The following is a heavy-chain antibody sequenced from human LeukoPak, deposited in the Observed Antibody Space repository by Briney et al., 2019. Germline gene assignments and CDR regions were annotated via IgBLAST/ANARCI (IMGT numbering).Heavy chain of an antibody. J-gene: IGHJ2*01. Sequence: SETLSLTCTVSGGSISSYYWSWIRQPPGKGLEWIGYIYYSGSTNYNPSLKSRVTISVDTSKNQFSLKLSSVTAADTAVYYCARGTTYYHDSSRFDLWGRGTLVTVSS. CDR1: GGSISSYY. D-gene: IGHD3-22*01. CDR3: ARGTTYYHDSSRFDL. V-gene: IGHV4-59*01. CDR2: IYYSGST.